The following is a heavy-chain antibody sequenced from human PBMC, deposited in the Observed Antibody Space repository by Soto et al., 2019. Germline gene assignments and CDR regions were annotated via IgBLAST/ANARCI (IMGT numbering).Heavy chain of an antibody. J-gene: IGHJ3*02. D-gene: IGHD1-26*01. CDR2: AGSRGNTK. CDR3: ARGLEYYFRPGVFDI. V-gene: IGHV3-48*03. CDR1: GFTLSSSE. Sequence: EVQLVESGGGLEQPGGSLRLSCAASGFTLSSSEMNWVRQAPGKGLEWVSYAGSRGNTKYYADSVKGRFTISRDNAKNSLYLQMNSLRAEDTAVYYCARGLEYYFRPGVFDIWGQGTMVTVSS.